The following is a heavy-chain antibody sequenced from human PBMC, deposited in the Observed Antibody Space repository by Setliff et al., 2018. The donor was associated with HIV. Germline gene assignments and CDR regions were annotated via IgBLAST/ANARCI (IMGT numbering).Heavy chain of an antibody. CDR1: GDSISGSNY. CDR2: ISGPGDII. V-gene: IGHV3-23*01. J-gene: IGHJ4*02. Sequence: ETLSLTCTVSGDSISGSNYYWGWIRQAPGKGLEWVSSISGPGDIIFFADSVKGRFTISRDNSKNTVYLQMNSLRAEDTAVYYCAKKVPGVGVAGPFDYWGQGTLVTVSS. CDR3: AKKVPGVGVAGPFDY. D-gene: IGHD6-19*01.